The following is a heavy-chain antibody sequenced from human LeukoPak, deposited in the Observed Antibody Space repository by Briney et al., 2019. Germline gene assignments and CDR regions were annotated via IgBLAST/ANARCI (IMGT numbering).Heavy chain of an antibody. Sequence: ASVKVSCKASGYTFTGCYMHWVRQAPGQGLEWMGWINPNSGGTNYAQKFQGRVTMTRDTSISTAYMELSRLRSDDTAVYYCAREGRKQWLVQREYYFDYWGQGTLVTVSS. CDR2: INPNSGGT. CDR3: AREGRKQWLVQREYYFDY. D-gene: IGHD6-19*01. V-gene: IGHV1-2*02. J-gene: IGHJ4*02. CDR1: GYTFTGCY.